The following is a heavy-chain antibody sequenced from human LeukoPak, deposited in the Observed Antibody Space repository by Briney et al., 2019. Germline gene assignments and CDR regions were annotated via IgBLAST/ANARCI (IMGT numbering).Heavy chain of an antibody. J-gene: IGHJ4*02. CDR1: GFIFDNYA. D-gene: IGHD2-21*01. V-gene: IGHV3-53*01. CDR3: ASRHCSGGDCYFAGADPFDH. Sequence: PGRSLRLSCAASGFIFDNYAMHWVRQAPGKGLEWVSVIYKDGKIYYIDSVKGRFTISRDTSKNTLYLQMNSLRVEDTAVYYCASRHCSGGDCYFAGADPFDHWGQGTLVTVSS. CDR2: IYKDGKI.